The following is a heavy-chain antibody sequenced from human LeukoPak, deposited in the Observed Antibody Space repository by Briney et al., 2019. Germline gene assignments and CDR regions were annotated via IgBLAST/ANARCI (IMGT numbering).Heavy chain of an antibody. J-gene: IGHJ4*02. CDR2: INPNSGST. CDR1: GYTFTGYY. Sequence: ASVKVSCKASGYTFTGYYLHWVRQAPGQGLEWMGWINPNSGSTDYAQKFQGRVTMTRDTSISAAYMELSRLRSDDTAVYYCARDDRGYTHFDYWGQGTLVTVSS. V-gene: IGHV1-2*02. CDR3: ARDDRGYTHFDY. D-gene: IGHD5-18*01.